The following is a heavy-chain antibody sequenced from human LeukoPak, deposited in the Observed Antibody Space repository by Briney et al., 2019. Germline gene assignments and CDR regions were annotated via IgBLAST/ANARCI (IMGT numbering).Heavy chain of an antibody. J-gene: IGHJ4*02. CDR1: GFTFSGSA. D-gene: IGHD1-26*01. V-gene: IGHV3-73*01. CDR3: TRHSYAFDY. Sequence: QPGGSLRLSCAASGFTFSGSAMHWVRQASGKGLEWVGRIRSKANSYATAYAASVKGRFTISRDDSKNTAYLQMNSLKTEDTAVHYCTRHSYAFDYWGQGTLVTVSS. CDR2: IRSKANSYAT.